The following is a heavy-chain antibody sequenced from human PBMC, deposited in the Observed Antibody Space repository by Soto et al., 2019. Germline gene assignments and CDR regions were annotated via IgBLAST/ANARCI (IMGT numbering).Heavy chain of an antibody. CDR2: VTPSGGS. J-gene: IGHJ3*02. CDR1: GGSFNSYF. D-gene: IGHD2-15*01. V-gene: IGHV4-34*01. CDR3: TTSGRRWPDAFDS. Sequence: QVQLQQWGAGLLKPSETLSLTCAVYGGSFNSYFWNWVRQPPGKGLEWIGEVTPSGGSNYNPSLKSRVTISKDTSKNQFSLKVTSVTAADTAVYYCTTSGRRWPDAFDSWAQGAMVTVSP.